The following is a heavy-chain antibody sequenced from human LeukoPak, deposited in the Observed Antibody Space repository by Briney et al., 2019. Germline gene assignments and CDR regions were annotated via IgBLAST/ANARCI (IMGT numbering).Heavy chain of an antibody. CDR1: GGTFSSYA. CDR2: IIPILGIA. J-gene: IGHJ6*02. V-gene: IGHV1-69*04. Sequence: SVKVSCKASGGTFSSYAISWVRQAPGQGLEWMGRIIPILGIANYAQKFQGRVTITADKSTSTAYMELSSLRSEDTAVYYCASTALAYCGGDSYSGNHYYYYGMDVWGQGTTVTVSS. CDR3: ASTALAYCGGDSYSGNHYYYYGMDV. D-gene: IGHD2-21*02.